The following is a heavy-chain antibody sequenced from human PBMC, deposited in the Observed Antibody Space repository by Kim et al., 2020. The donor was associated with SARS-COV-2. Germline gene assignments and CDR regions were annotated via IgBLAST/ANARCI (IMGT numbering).Heavy chain of an antibody. Sequence: ASVKVSCKVSGYTLTELSMHWVRQAPGKGLEWMGAFDPEDGETIYAQKFQGRVTMTEDTSTDTAYMELSSLRSEDTAVYYCATDPFGAVPPTRYYGMDVWAEGPRSPSP. CDR1: GYTLTELS. CDR3: ATDPFGAVPPTRYYGMDV. J-gene: IGHJ6*02. CDR2: FDPEDGET. V-gene: IGHV1-24*01. D-gene: IGHD3-10*01.